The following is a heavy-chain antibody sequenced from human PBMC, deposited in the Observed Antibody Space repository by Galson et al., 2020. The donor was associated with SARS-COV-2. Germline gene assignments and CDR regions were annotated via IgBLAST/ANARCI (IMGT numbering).Heavy chain of an antibody. CDR3: AKDLGYYGSGDY. CDR1: GFTFSSYA. CDR2: ISGSGGST. D-gene: IGHD3-10*01. Sequence: TGGSLRLSCAASGFTFSSYAMSWVRQAPGKGLEWVSAISGSGGSTYYADSVKGRFTISRDNSKNTLYLQMNSLRAEDTAVYYCAKDLGYYGSGDYGCQGTVVTVAS. J-gene: IGHJ4*02. V-gene: IGHV3-23*01.